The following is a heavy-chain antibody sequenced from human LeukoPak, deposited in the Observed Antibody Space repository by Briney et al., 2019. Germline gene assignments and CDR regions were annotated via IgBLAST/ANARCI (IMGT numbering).Heavy chain of an antibody. J-gene: IGHJ2*01. V-gene: IGHV4-30-4*08. D-gene: IGHD3-22*01. CDR1: GGSISSGDYY. CDR2: IYYSGST. CDR3: ARVGITMIVVVDWYFDL. Sequence: SETLSLTCTVSGGSISSGDYYWSWTRQPPGKGLEWIGYIYYSGSTYYNPSLKSRVTISVDTSKNQFSLKLSSVTAADTAVYYCARVGITMIVVVDWYFDLWGRGTLVTVSS.